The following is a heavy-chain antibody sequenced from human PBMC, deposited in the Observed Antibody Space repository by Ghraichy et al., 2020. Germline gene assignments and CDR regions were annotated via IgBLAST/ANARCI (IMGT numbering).Heavy chain of an antibody. CDR1: GFTFSSYG. D-gene: IGHD1-26*01. J-gene: IGHJ4*03. CDR2: ISYDGSNK. CDR3: ARAGSTYSMLSQTLFDTGRNH. V-gene: IGHV3-30-3*01. Sequence: GGSLRLSCAASGFTFSSYGIHWVRQAPGKGLEWVAVISYDGSNKYHAETVKGRFTISRDNSKNTLYLQMNSLRAEDTAVYYCARAGSTYSMLSQTLFDTGRNHWDQGT.